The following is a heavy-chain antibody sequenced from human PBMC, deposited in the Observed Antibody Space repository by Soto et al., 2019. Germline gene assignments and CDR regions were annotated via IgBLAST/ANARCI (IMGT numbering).Heavy chain of an antibody. D-gene: IGHD6-19*01. CDR1: GGSIGSYH. Sequence: SETLSLTCSVSGGSIGSYHWSWVRQPAGKGLEWIGRIYTSGSTDYNPSLKSRVTMSLDTSKNQFSLKLTSVTVADTAVYYCARAGSRAPWLADCCGQGTLLTVSS. CDR2: IYTSGST. CDR3: ARAGSRAPWLADC. J-gene: IGHJ4*02. V-gene: IGHV4-4*07.